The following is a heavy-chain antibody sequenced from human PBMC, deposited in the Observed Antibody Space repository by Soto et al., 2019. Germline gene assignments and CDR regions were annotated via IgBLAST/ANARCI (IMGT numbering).Heavy chain of an antibody. J-gene: IGHJ4*02. Sequence: GGSLRLSCAASGFTFSSYGMHWVRQAPGKGLEWVAVISYDGSNKYYADSVKGRFTISRDNSKNTLYLQMNSLRAEDTAVYYCAKDRWFGELPPDFDYWGQGTLVTVSS. CDR2: ISYDGSNK. V-gene: IGHV3-30*18. CDR3: AKDRWFGELPPDFDY. D-gene: IGHD3-10*01. CDR1: GFTFSSYG.